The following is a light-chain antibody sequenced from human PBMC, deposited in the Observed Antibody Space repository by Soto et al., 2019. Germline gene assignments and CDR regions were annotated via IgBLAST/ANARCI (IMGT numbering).Light chain of an antibody. CDR3: QQYGSSLFT. CDR1: QSVTSSY. Sequence: DTVLTQSPGTLSLSPGETGTLSCRASQSVTSSYLAWYQQKPDQAPRLLIYGASNRATGIPDRFSGSGSGTDFTLTNSRLEPEDFAVYYCQQYGSSLFTFGQGNKLEIK. CDR2: GAS. J-gene: IGKJ2*01. V-gene: IGKV3-20*01.